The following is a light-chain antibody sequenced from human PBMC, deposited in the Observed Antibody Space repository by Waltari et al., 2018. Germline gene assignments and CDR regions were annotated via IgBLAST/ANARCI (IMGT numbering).Light chain of an antibody. CDR2: GAC. CDR1: QSGSSV. CDR3: QHYVSLPAT. J-gene: IGKJ4*02. Sequence: SASQSGSSVLACYQQTPGQSPLLLFVGACSRGTGISGRFSGSGSATYFSLTISRLEPEDVAFYYCQHYVSLPATFGRGTKVEIK. V-gene: IGKV3-20*01.